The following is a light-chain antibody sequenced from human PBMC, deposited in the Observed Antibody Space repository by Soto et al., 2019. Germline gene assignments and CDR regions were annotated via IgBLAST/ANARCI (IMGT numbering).Light chain of an antibody. V-gene: IGKV4-1*01. CDR3: QQYYSLPRT. CDR2: WAS. Sequence: DIVMTQSPDSLAVSLGERATINCKSSQSVLYSTTNKNYLSWYQQKPGQPPKLLIYWASTRESGVPDRFSGSGSGTDLSLTISSLQAEDVAVYYCQQYYSLPRTFGQGTKVEI. J-gene: IGKJ1*01. CDR1: QSVLYSTTNKNY.